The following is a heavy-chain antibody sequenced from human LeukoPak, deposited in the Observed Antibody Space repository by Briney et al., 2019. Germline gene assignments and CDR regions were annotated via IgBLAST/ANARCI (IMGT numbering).Heavy chain of an antibody. CDR2: IYYSGST. CDR3: ARKEAAAGFDY. Sequence: SETLSLTCTVSGGSISSGGYYWSWIRQHPGKGLEWIGYIYYSGSTYYNPSLKSRVTISVDTSKNQFSLKLSSVTAADTAVYYCARKEAAAGFDYWGQGTLVTVSS. J-gene: IGHJ4*02. CDR1: GGSISSGGYY. D-gene: IGHD6-13*01. V-gene: IGHV4-31*03.